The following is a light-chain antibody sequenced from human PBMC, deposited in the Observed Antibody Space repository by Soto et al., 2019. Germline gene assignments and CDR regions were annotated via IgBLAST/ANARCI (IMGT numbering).Light chain of an antibody. CDR2: KAS. Sequence: DIQMTQSPSTLSASVGDRVTITCRASQSISSWLAWYQQKPGKAPKLLIYKASNLESGVPSRFSASGSWTEFTLTISRLQPDDFATYYCQQYNDYLLTSGPGTKVDFK. CDR1: QSISSW. V-gene: IGKV1-5*03. CDR3: QQYNDYLLT. J-gene: IGKJ3*01.